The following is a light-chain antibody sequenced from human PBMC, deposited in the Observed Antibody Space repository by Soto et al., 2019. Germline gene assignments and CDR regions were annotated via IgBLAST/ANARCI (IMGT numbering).Light chain of an antibody. Sequence: DIQMTQSPSTLSASVGDRVTITCRASQSISTYLAWYQQKPGRAPKLLIYDASGLEGGVPSRFSGSGSGTEFTLTLSSLQPDDLATYYCQQYGSYSPWTFGQGTKVHI. J-gene: IGKJ1*01. CDR2: DAS. CDR1: QSISTY. CDR3: QQYGSYSPWT. V-gene: IGKV1-5*01.